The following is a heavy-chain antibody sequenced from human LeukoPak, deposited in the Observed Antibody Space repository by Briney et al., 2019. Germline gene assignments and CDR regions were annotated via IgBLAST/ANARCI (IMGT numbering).Heavy chain of an antibody. V-gene: IGHV4-34*01. CDR2: INHSGST. D-gene: IGHD5-18*01. J-gene: IGHJ3*02. CDR3: ARDDTAMSNDAFDI. Sequence: PSETLSLTCAVYGVSFSGYYRSWIRQPPGKGLEWIGEINHSGSTNYNPSLKSRVTISVDTSKNQFSLKLSSVTAADTAVYYCARDDTAMSNDAFDIWGQGTMVTVSS. CDR1: GVSFSGYY.